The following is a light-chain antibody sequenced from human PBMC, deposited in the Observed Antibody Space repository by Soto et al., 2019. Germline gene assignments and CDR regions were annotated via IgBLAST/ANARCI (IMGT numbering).Light chain of an antibody. CDR3: GTWDSLRNWV. J-gene: IGLJ3*02. CDR2: DNL. CDR1: NSNIGNNY. Sequence: QSVLTQSPSVSAAPGQKVSISCSGSNSNIGNNYVSWYQQLPGTAPKLLIYDNLKRPSGIPDRFSGSKSGTSATLVITGLQTGDEADYYGGTWDSLRNWVFGGGTKLTVL. V-gene: IGLV1-51*01.